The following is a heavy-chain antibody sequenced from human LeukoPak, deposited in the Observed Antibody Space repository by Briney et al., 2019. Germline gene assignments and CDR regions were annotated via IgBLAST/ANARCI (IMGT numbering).Heavy chain of an antibody. J-gene: IGHJ4*02. CDR1: GGSISGSSSY. Sequence: SETLSLTCTVSGGSISGSSSYWGWIRQPPGKGLEWIGSIYYSGSTYYNPSLKSRVTMSLDTSKNQFSLKLSSVTAADTAVYYCARGSFQHFDYWGQGTLVTVSS. CDR3: ARGSFQHFDY. V-gene: IGHV4-39*07. D-gene: IGHD2-2*01. CDR2: IYYSGST.